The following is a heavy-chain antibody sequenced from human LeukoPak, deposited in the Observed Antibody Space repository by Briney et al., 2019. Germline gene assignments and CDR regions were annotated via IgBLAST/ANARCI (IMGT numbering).Heavy chain of an antibody. CDR2: INPNSVGT. J-gene: IGHJ4*02. V-gene: IGHV1-2*06. D-gene: IGHD6-13*01. Sequence: GASVKVSCKPSGYTFTDYYMQWVRQAPGHRLEWRGRINPNSVGTNYAQKFQGRVTMTRDTSINTAYMELSRLRSDDTAKYYCAIGIPTVGTFDFWGQGTLITVSS. CDR1: GYTFTDYY. CDR3: AIGIPTVGTFDF.